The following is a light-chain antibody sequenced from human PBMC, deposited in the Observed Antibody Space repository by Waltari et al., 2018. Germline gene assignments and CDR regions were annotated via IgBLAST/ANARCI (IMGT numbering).Light chain of an antibody. CDR2: EAS. J-gene: IGKJ5*01. V-gene: IGKV3D-15*01. CDR3: QQYNRWPPIT. Sequence: EIVMTQSPATLSVSPGETATLSCRASLSVCSNVAWYQEKPGQAPRLLIYEASIRATGTSARFRGSGSGTEFTLTISSVQSEDSAVYYCQQYNRWPPITFGQGTRLEIK. CDR1: LSVCSN.